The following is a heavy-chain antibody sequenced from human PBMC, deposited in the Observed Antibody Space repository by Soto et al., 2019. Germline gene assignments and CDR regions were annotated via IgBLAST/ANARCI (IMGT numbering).Heavy chain of an antibody. D-gene: IGHD2-8*01. J-gene: IGHJ4*01. CDR2: IYWDDDI. V-gene: IGHV2-5*02. CDR3: AHRRGGPSNV. CDR1: GVSLTTNGVG. Sequence: QITLKEYGPTLMKPTQTLTLTCTLSGVSLTTNGVGVDWIRQPPGKALEWLALIYWDDDIPYRPSLKNRRTITKDISKNQLVLTGTNMYAVDTATYYIAHRRGGPSNVWCQGTLVTVSS.